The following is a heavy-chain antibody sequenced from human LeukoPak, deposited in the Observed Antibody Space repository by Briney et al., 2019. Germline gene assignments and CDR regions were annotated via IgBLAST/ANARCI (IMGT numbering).Heavy chain of an antibody. D-gene: IGHD2-21*02. Sequence: ASVKVSCKASGDTFTGYYMHWVRQAPGQGLEWMGWINPNSGGANYAQKFQGRVTLTRDTSISTAYLGLRRLRSDDTAVYYCARVYCGGACYFTAFYYYYGMDVRGQGTTVTVSS. CDR1: GDTFTGYY. V-gene: IGHV1-2*02. CDR3: ARVYCGGACYFTAFYYYYGMDV. J-gene: IGHJ6*02. CDR2: INPNSGGA.